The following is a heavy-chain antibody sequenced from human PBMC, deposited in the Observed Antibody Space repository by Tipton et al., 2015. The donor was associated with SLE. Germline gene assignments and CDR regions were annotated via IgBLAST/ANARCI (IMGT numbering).Heavy chain of an antibody. V-gene: IGHV4-59*01. D-gene: IGHD6-6*01. CDR2: IYYSGST. J-gene: IGHJ4*02. CDR3: ARSGGAARGGYFDY. CDR1: GGSISSYH. Sequence: TLSLTCTVSGGSISSYHWSWIRQPPGKGLEWIGYIYYSGSTNYNPSLKSRVTISVDTSKNQFSLKLSSVTAADTAVYYCARSGGAARGGYFDYWGQGTLVTVSS.